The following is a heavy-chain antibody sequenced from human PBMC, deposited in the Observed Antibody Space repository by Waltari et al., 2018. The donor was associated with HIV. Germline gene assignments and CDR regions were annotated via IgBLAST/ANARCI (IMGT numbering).Heavy chain of an antibody. CDR2: IYYSGST. D-gene: IGHD3-22*01. Sequence: QVQLQESGPGLVKPSETLSLTCRVSGGPISSYYWRWIRQPPGKGLEWIGYIYYSGSTNYNPSLKSRVTISVDTSKNQFSLKLSSVTAADTAVYYCARGGSSGYYYGWGQGTLVTVSS. V-gene: IGHV4-59*01. J-gene: IGHJ4*02. CDR3: ARGGSSGYYYG. CDR1: GGPISSYY.